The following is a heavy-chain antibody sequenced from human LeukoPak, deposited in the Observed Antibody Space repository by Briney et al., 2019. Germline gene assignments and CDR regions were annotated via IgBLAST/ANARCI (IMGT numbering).Heavy chain of an antibody. J-gene: IGHJ6*03. Sequence: SETLSLTCAVYGGSFSGYYWSWIRQPPGKGLEWIGEINHSGSTNYNPSLKSRVTISVDTSKNQFSLKLSSVTAADTAVYYCARRPGGYYYYYMDVWGKGTTVTISS. CDR3: ARRPGGYYYYYMDV. D-gene: IGHD1-14*01. V-gene: IGHV4-34*01. CDR2: INHSGST. CDR1: GGSFSGYY.